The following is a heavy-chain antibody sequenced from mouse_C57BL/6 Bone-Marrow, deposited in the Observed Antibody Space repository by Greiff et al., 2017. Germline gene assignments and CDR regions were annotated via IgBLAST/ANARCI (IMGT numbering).Heavy chain of an antibody. V-gene: IGHV14-4*01. Sequence: VQLQQSGAELVRPGASVKLSCTASGFNIKDDYMHWVKQRPEQGLEWIGWIDPENGDNESASKFQGKATITADTSSNTAYLQLSSLTSEDTAVYYCTLANWDDYWGQGTTLTVSS. CDR2: IDPENGDN. CDR1: GFNIKDDY. CDR3: TLANWDDY. J-gene: IGHJ2*01. D-gene: IGHD4-1*01.